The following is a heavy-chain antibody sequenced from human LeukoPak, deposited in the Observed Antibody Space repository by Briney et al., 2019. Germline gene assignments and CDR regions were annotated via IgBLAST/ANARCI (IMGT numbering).Heavy chain of an antibody. CDR3: ARDKGVVADDAFDI. CDR2: IYYSGST. Sequence: PSETLSLTCTVSGGSISSYYWSWIRQPPGKGLEWIGYIYYSGSTNYNPSLKSRVTISVDTSKNQFSLKLSSVTAADTAVYYCARDKGVVADDAFDIWGQGTMVTVSS. V-gene: IGHV4-59*01. D-gene: IGHD2-15*01. CDR1: GGSISSYY. J-gene: IGHJ3*02.